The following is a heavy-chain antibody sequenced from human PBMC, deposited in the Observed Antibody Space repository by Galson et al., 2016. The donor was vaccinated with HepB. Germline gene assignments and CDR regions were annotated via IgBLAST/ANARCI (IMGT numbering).Heavy chain of an antibody. Sequence: GRFTISRDNSKSMLYLHMNSLRPEDTAVYYCAKDGLMAANTEPSFGFWGQGTLVTVSS. V-gene: IGHV3-30*02. J-gene: IGHJ4*02. CDR3: AKDGLMAANTEPSFGF. D-gene: IGHD1-26*01.